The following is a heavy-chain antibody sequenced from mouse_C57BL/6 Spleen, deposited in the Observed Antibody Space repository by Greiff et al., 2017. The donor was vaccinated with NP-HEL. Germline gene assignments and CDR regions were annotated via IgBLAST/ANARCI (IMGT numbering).Heavy chain of an antibody. J-gene: IGHJ3*01. CDR1: GFNIKDYY. V-gene: IGHV14-2*01. D-gene: IGHD1-1*01. CDR3: ARSPITTVVEGFAY. Sequence: EVKLMESGAELVKPGASVKLSCTASGFNIKDYYMHWVKQRTEQGLEWIGRIDPEDGETKYAPKFQGKATITADTSSNTAYLQLSSLTSEDTAVYYCARSPITTVVEGFAYWGQGTLVTVSA. CDR2: IDPEDGET.